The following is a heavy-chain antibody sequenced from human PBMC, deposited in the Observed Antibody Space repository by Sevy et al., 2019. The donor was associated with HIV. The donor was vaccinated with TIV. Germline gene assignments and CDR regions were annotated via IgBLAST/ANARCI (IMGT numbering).Heavy chain of an antibody. V-gene: IGHV4-30-2*01. CDR2: IHHRGNT. CDR1: GGSISSSDYS. CDR3: ARNTFESSYYYYMDV. Sequence: SETLSLTCTVSGGSISSSDYSWSWIRQPPGKGLEWIGYIHHRGNTYYSPSLKSRVTISVDRSKNQFSRKLTSVTAADTAMYYCARNTFESSYYYYMDVRGKGTTVTVSS. D-gene: IGHD3-9*01. J-gene: IGHJ6*03.